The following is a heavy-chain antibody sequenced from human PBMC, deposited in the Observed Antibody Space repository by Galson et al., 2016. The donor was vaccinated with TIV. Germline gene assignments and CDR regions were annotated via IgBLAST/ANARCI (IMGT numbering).Heavy chain of an antibody. V-gene: IGHV1-46*01. Sequence: SVKVSCKASGYTFTRHYMHWVRQAPRQGLEWMGIINPITGITTYAQNFQGRVTMTRDTSTSTVQMELSSLRSEDTAVYYCARWFDSSGYYYFDYWGQGSLITVSS. CDR3: ARWFDSSGYYYFDY. CDR1: GYTFTRHY. CDR2: INPITGIT. D-gene: IGHD3-22*01. J-gene: IGHJ4*02.